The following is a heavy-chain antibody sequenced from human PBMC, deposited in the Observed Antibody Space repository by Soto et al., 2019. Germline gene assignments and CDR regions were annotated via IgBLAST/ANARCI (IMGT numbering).Heavy chain of an antibody. CDR1: GGTFSSYA. V-gene: IGHV1-69*01. D-gene: IGHD3-10*01. CDR2: IIPIFGTA. CDR3: ARDPTLYASGSYSYYSGMDV. Sequence: QVQLVQSGAEVKKPGSSVKVSCKASGGTFSSYAISWVRQAPGQGLEWMGGIIPIFGTANYAQKFQGRVTITADESTSTAYMELSSLSSQDTALYYCARDPTLYASGSYSYYSGMDVWGQWTTVTVSS. J-gene: IGHJ6*02.